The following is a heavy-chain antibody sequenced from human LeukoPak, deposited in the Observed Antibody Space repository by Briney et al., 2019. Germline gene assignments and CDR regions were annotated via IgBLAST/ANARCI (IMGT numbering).Heavy chain of an antibody. D-gene: IGHD1-26*01. CDR1: GGSISSSSYY. V-gene: IGHV4-39*07. CDR3: ARDKSGSFDY. J-gene: IGHJ4*02. Sequence: NPSETLSLTCTVSGGSISSSSYYWGWIRQPPGKGLEWIGSIYYSGSTYYNPSLKSRVTISVDTSKNQFSLKLSSVTAADTAVYYCARDKSGSFDYWGQGTLVTVSS. CDR2: IYYSGST.